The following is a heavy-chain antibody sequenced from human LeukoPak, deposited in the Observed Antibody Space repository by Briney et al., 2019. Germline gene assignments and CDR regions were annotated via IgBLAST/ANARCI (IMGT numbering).Heavy chain of an antibody. Sequence: SETLSLTCAVYGGSFSGYYWSWIRQPPGKGLEWIGEINHSGSTNYNPSLKSRVTISVDTSKNQFSLKLSSVTAADTAVYYCASYNWTDSGFDYWGQGTLVTVSS. J-gene: IGHJ4*02. D-gene: IGHD1-1*01. CDR3: ASYNWTDSGFDY. CDR1: GGSFSGYY. V-gene: IGHV4-34*01. CDR2: INHSGST.